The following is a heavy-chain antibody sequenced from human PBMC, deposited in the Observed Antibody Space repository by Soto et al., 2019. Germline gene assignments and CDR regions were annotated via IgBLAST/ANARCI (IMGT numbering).Heavy chain of an antibody. CDR3: AKDGRPYYYGSGSRRGGMDV. CDR2: ISWDGGST. CDR1: GSTFDDYA. D-gene: IGHD3-10*01. V-gene: IGHV3-43D*04. J-gene: IGHJ6*02. Sequence: PGGSLRLSCAASGSTFDDYAMHWVRQAPGKGLEWVSLISWDGGSTYYADSVKGRFTISRDNSKNSLYLQMNSLRAEDTALYYCAKDGRPYYYGSGSRRGGMDVWGQGTTVTVSS.